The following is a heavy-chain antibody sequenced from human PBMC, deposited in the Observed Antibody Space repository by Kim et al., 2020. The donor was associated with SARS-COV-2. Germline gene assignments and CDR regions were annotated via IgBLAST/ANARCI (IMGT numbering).Heavy chain of an antibody. CDR3: ARVVYNSGWYYFDY. Sequence: ADYVEGRFTISRDNSKHTLYLQMGSLRAEDMAVYYCARVVYNSGWYYFDYWGQGTLVTVSS. D-gene: IGHD6-19*01. J-gene: IGHJ4*02. V-gene: IGHV3-64*02.